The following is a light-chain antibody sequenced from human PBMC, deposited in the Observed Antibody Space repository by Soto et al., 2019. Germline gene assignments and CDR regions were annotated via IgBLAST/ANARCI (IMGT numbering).Light chain of an antibody. V-gene: IGLV2-14*01. CDR1: SSDDGVYTY. CDR2: EVN. CDR3: CACTSSSYLYV. J-gene: IGLJ1*01. Sequence: QSALTQPPSVSGSPRQSITISGTGASSDDGVYTYVSWYQQHPCKAPKPMIYEVNNRPSGVSNRFSGSKSVNTASLTISGLHAEDEADYYRCACTSSSYLYVFGPGTTLTVL.